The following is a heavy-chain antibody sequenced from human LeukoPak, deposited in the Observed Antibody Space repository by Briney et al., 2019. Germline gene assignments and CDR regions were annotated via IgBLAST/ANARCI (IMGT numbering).Heavy chain of an antibody. D-gene: IGHD3-3*01. CDR1: GGTFSSYA. CDR3: AREPYDFWGGPKPNWFDP. Sequence: GASVKVSCKASGGTFSSYAISWVRQAPGQGLEWMGGIIPIFGTANYAQKFQGRVTITTDESTSTAYMELSSLRSEDTAVYYCAREPYDFWGGPKPNWFDPWGQGTLVTVSS. J-gene: IGHJ5*02. CDR2: IIPIFGTA. V-gene: IGHV1-69*05.